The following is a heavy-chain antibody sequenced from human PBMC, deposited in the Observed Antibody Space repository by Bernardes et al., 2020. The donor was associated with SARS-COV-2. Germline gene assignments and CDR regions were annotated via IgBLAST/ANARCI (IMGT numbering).Heavy chain of an antibody. Sequence: SLRLSCAESGFTFTVNGMHWFRQAPGKGLEWVAFLSQDATHKIYADSVKGRFTISRDISKTTLYLQMDGLRPEDTAIYFCAKDQSYWGKFGLWGRGTLVTVSS. CDR1: GFTFTVNG. J-gene: IGHJ2*01. D-gene: IGHD1-26*01. CDR3: AKDQSYWGKFGL. CDR2: LSQDATHK. V-gene: IGHV3-30*18.